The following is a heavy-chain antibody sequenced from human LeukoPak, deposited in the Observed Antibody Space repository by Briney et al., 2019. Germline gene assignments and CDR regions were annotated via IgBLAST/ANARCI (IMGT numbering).Heavy chain of an antibody. CDR1: GYTFTSYG. CDR3: ARDRESGSYYPKPCDY. V-gene: IGHV1-18*01. D-gene: IGHD1-26*01. CDR2: ISAYNGNT. J-gene: IGHJ4*02. Sequence: ASVKVSCKASGYTFTSYGISWVRQAPGQELEWMGWISAYNGNTNYAQKLQGRVTMTTDTSTSTAYMELRSLRSDDTAVYYCARDRESGSYYPKPCDYWGQGTLVTVSS.